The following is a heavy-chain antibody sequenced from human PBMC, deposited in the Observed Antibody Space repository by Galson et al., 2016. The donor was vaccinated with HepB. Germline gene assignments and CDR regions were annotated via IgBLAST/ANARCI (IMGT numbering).Heavy chain of an antibody. CDR2: VYYSGST. V-gene: IGHV4-59*01. D-gene: IGHD6-19*01. CDR3: ARDKYSSGGEGMDV. Sequence: SGGSINSYYWSWIRQPPGKGLEWIGYVYYSGSTDYNPSLTSRVTISVDTSKTQFSLTLSSVTAADTAVYYCARDKYSSGGEGMDVWGRGTTVTVSS. J-gene: IGHJ6*02. CDR1: GGSINSYY.